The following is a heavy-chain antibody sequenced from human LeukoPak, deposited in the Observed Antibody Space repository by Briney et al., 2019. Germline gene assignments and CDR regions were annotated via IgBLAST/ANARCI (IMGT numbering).Heavy chain of an antibody. J-gene: IGHJ5*02. CDR1: GGSISSSSYY. V-gene: IGHV4-39*01. CDR2: IYYSGST. Sequence: SETLSLTCTVSGGSISSSSYYWSWVRQPPGKGLEWIGSIYYSGSTYYNPSLKSRVTISVDTPKNQFSLKLSSVTAADTAVYYCARHRGGYCTNGVCYTKNWFDPWGQGTLVTVSS. CDR3: ARHRGGYCTNGVCYTKNWFDP. D-gene: IGHD2-8*01.